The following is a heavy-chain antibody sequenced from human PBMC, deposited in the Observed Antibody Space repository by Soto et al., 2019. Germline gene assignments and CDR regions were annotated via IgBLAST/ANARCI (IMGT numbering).Heavy chain of an antibody. D-gene: IGHD3-22*01. CDR1: GGTFSSYA. CDR3: ARGPSYYYDSSGYWVFGY. V-gene: IGHV1-69*13. CDR2: IIPIFGTA. J-gene: IGHJ4*02. Sequence: GASVKVSCKASGGTFSSYAISWVRQAPGQGLEWMGGIIPIFGTANYAQKFQGRVTITADESTSTAYMELSSLRSEDTAVYYCARGPSYYYDSSGYWVFGYWGQGTLVTVSS.